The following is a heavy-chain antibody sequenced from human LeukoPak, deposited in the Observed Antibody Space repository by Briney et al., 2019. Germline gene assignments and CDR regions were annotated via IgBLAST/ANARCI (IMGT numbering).Heavy chain of an antibody. CDR2: IDPSDSYT. J-gene: IGHJ5*02. Sequence: GESLKISCKGSGYSFTSYWISWVRQMPGEGLEWMGRIDPSDSYTNYSPSFQGHVTISADKSISTAYLQWSSLKASDTAMYYCARRLSSSWYWFDPWGQGTLVTVSS. CDR3: ARRLSSSWYWFDP. D-gene: IGHD6-13*01. V-gene: IGHV5-10-1*01. CDR1: GYSFTSYW.